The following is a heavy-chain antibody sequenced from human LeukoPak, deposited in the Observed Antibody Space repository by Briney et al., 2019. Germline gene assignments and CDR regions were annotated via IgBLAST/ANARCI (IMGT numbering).Heavy chain of an antibody. J-gene: IGHJ4*02. D-gene: IGHD6-19*01. CDR3: ARGGYNSGYYEVDY. V-gene: IGHV5-51*07. CDR1: DICFNYDL. CDR2: IYPGDSDT. Sequence: GESLKISKKSADICFNYDLSCLGHQMPGKGLECMGIIYPGDSDTRYSPSFQGRVTISADKNISTAYLQWSSLKASDTAKYYCARGGYNSGYYEVDYWGQGTLVTVSS.